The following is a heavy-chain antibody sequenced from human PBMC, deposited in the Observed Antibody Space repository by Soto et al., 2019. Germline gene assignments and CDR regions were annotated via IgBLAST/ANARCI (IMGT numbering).Heavy chain of an antibody. V-gene: IGHV4-59*08. J-gene: IGHJ5*01. D-gene: IGHD6-19*01. CDR3: ARHYQSSGWYNWFDS. CDR2: IYYSGST. Sequence: QVQLQESGPGPVKPSETLSLTCTVSGGSISSHYWSWIRQVPGKGLEWIGYIYYSGSTYYNPSLRSRLTISVDTSSNQFFLKLSSVTAADTAMYYCARHYQSSGWYNWFDSWGQGTLVTVSS. CDR1: GGSISSHY.